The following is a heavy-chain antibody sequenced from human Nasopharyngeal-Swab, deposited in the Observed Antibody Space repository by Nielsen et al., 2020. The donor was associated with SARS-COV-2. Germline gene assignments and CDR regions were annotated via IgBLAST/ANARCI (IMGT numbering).Heavy chain of an antibody. CDR1: GFTFSSYG. CDR3: AKDVMSYSGSYFTDY. J-gene: IGHJ4*02. Sequence: GESLKISCAASGFTFSSYGMHWVRQAPGKGLEWVAVIWYDGSNKYYADSVKGRFTISRDNSKNTLYLQMNSLRAEDTAVYYCAKDVMSYSGSYFTDYWGQGTLVTVSS. CDR2: IWYDGSNK. V-gene: IGHV3-33*06. D-gene: IGHD1-26*01.